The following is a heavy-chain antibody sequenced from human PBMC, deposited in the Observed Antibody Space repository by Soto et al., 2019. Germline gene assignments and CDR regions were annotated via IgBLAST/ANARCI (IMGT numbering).Heavy chain of an antibody. CDR1: GGTFSSNA. V-gene: IGHV1-69*01. CDR3: ARWGESGDF. CDR2: IIPIFGTA. J-gene: IGHJ4*02. Sequence: QVQLVQSGAEVKKPGSSVKVSCKASGGTFSSNAISWVRQAPGQGLEWMGGIIPIFGTANYAQKFQGRVTITADEFTRTGYMGVSSLGSEDTGGYYCARWGESGDFWGQGTLVNVPS. D-gene: IGHD3-16*01.